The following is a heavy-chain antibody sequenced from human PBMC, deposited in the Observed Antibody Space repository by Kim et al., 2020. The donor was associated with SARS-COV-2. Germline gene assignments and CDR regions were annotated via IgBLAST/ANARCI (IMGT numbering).Heavy chain of an antibody. CDR2: INAGSAIT. Sequence: ASVKVSCKASGYAFSSYAIHWLRQAPGQGLEWMGWINAGSAITGYSHHFQDRVTITTDTSASTVYMELSSLRSEDTAVYYCARRNLIGVTTGFDYWGQGTLVTVSS. J-gene: IGHJ4*02. CDR3: ARRNLIGVTTGFDY. CDR1: GYAFSSYA. V-gene: IGHV1-3*01. D-gene: IGHD4-17*01.